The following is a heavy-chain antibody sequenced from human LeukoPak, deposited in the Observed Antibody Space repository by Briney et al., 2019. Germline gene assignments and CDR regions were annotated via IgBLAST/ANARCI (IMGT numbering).Heavy chain of an antibody. CDR1: GGSFSGYY. D-gene: IGHD3-10*01. Sequence: SETLSLTCAVYGGSFSGYYWSWIRQPPGKGLEWVGEINHSGSTNYNPSLKSRATISVDTSKNQFSLKLSSVTAADTAVYYCARRSESHYYGSGSYYKGGFDPWGQGTLVTVSS. CDR2: INHSGST. V-gene: IGHV4-34*01. CDR3: ARRSESHYYGSGSYYKGGFDP. J-gene: IGHJ5*02.